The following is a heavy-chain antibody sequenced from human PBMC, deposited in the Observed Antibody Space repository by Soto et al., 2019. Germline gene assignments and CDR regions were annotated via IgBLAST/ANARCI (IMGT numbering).Heavy chain of an antibody. Sequence: SETLSLTCIVSGVSVRSYTWSWVRQPANRGLEWIGRVFSSVSATYNPSLKSRVTITMDTPENRISLKLDSVTAADAGVYYCARDGMTTGDTWGPGTAVTVSS. CDR3: ARDGMTTGDT. J-gene: IGHJ4*02. D-gene: IGHD2-21*02. CDR1: GVSVRSYT. V-gene: IGHV4-4*07. CDR2: VFSSVSA.